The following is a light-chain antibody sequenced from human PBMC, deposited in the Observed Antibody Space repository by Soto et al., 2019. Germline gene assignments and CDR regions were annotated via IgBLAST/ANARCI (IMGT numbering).Light chain of an antibody. CDR1: LRISNN. CDR3: QKFNSSPRT. V-gene: IGKV3-15*01. CDR2: GAS. Sequence: LVVTHSPVPLSMSTRERHTLSSRASLRISNNLAWSQQKAGQTPQLLIYGASTRPVGIPARFSGSGSGTEFTLTISSLQPEDFATYYCQKFNSSPRTFGEGTKVDIK. J-gene: IGKJ4*02.